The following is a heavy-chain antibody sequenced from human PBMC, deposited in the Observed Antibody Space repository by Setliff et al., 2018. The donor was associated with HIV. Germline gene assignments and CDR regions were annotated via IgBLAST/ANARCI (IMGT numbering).Heavy chain of an antibody. CDR3: AKDRTAAAPGGIDD. V-gene: IGHV3-33*06. CDR1: GFTFSSYD. CDR2: IWYGGVNK. J-gene: IGHJ4*02. D-gene: IGHD6-13*01. Sequence: GGSLRLSCAASGFTFSSYDMHWVRQAPGKGLEWVAVIWYGGVNKYYGDSVKGRFTISRDNSKNTLYLQMNSLRADDTAVYYCAKDRTAAAPGGIDDWGQGTLVTVSS.